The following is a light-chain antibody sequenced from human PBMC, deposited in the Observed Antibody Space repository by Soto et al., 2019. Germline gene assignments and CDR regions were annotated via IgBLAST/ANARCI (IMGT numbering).Light chain of an antibody. CDR3: SSFTSGTTLYV. V-gene: IGLV2-14*02. J-gene: IGLJ1*01. CDR2: EGT. CDR1: NSDVGTHNL. Sequence: QSVLTQPASVSGSPGQSITISCTGTNSDVGTHNLVSWYQQHPGKAPKLIIYEGTKRPSGVSNRFSGSKSGNTASLTISGLQAEDEADYYCSSFTSGTTLYVFGTGTKVTVL.